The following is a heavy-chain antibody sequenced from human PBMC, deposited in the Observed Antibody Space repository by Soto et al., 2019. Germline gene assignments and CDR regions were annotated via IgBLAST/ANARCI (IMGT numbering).Heavy chain of an antibody. V-gene: IGHV1-69*06. Sequence: SVKVTCNSSGGAFNKHVFKWVRQAPGQGLEWMGGIIPVIGTPNHGQKFQGRVTISEDRFTRTVYLDLRSLRSDDRAVYYCTRHLEFREGNISGPDYWGQGTLVTVSS. CDR2: IIPVIGTP. CDR1: GGAFNKHV. CDR3: TRHLEFREGNISGPDY. D-gene: IGHD3-10*01. J-gene: IGHJ4*02.